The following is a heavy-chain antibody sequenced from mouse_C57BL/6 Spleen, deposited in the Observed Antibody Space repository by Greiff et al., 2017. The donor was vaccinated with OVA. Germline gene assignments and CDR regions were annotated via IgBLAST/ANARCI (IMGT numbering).Heavy chain of an antibody. CDR3: ARRGSSYLYARDY. J-gene: IGHJ4*01. CDR1: GYTFTSYW. CDR2: IHPNSGST. V-gene: IGHV1-64*01. Sequence: VKLQQPGAELVKPGASVKLSCKASGYTFTSYWMHWVKQRPGQGLEWIGMIHPNSGSTNYNEKFKSKATLTVDKSSSTAYMQLSSLTSEDSAVYYCARRGSSYLYARDYWGQGTSVTVSS. D-gene: IGHD1-1*01.